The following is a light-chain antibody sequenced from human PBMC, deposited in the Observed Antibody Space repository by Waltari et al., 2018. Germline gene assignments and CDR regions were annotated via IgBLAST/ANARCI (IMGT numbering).Light chain of an antibody. CDR3: QQYYSYPWT. V-gene: IGKV1-8*01. CDR2: AAS. J-gene: IGKJ1*01. Sequence: AIRMIQSPSSLSASTGDRVTLTCRASQVVSSYLAWYQQKPGKAPNLLIYAASTLQSGVPSRFSGSGSGTDFSLIISCLQSEDFATYYCQQYYSYPWTFGQGTKVEI. CDR1: QVVSSY.